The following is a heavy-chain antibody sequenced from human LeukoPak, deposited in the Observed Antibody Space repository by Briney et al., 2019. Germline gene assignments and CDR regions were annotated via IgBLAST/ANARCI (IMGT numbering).Heavy chain of an antibody. J-gene: IGHJ1*01. CDR1: GYTFTYYY. V-gene: IGHV1-46*01. CDR3: ATLAASDAEYFQH. D-gene: IGHD6-13*01. CDR2: INPSSGST. Sequence: GAPVKASCQASGYTFTYYYMHGVRQAPEQGLEWMGVINPSSGSTRYAQKSQGRVTMTRDTSTSTVYMDVSSLRSDDTAVYYCATLAASDAEYFQHWGQGTLVTVSS.